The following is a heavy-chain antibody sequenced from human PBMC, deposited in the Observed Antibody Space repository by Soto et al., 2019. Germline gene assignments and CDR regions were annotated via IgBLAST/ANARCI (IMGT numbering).Heavy chain of an antibody. J-gene: IGHJ3*02. D-gene: IGHD6-13*01. CDR2: INSSGGHT. Sequence: QMQLVQSGAEVKKPGASVKVSCKASGYTFPRHYIHWVRQAPGQGLEWIGIINSSGGHTYYAQKFQGRVALSSDTSTSTVYMELSSLRSEDTAVYYCARDLLAAGSDALDIWGQGTMVTVSS. CDR3: ARDLLAAGSDALDI. CDR1: GYTFPRHY. V-gene: IGHV1-46*01.